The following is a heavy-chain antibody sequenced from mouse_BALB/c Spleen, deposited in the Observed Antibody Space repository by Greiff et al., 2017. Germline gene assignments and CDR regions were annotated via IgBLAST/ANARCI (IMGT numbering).Heavy chain of an antibody. CDR2: ISSGGST. Sequence: EVQEVESGGGLVKPGGSLKLSCAASGFTFSSYAMSWVRQTPEKRLEWVASISSGGSTYYPDSVKGRFTISRDNARNILYLQMSSLRSEDTAMYYCARGNYYGNFYWYFDVWGAGTTVTVSS. CDR1: GFTFSSYA. J-gene: IGHJ1*01. V-gene: IGHV5-6-5*01. CDR3: ARGNYYGNFYWYFDV. D-gene: IGHD2-1*01.